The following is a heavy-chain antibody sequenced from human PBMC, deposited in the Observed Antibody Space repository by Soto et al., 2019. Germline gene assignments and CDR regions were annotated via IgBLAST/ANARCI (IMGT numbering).Heavy chain of an antibody. Sequence: GGSLRLSCAASGFTFSSYAMSWVRQAPGKGLEWVSAISGSGGSTYYADSVKGRFTISRDNSKNTLYLQMNSLRAEDTAVYYCGKDNDILTGYYYFDYWGQGTLVTVSS. V-gene: IGHV3-23*01. CDR2: ISGSGGST. J-gene: IGHJ4*02. CDR3: GKDNDILTGYYYFDY. CDR1: GFTFSSYA. D-gene: IGHD3-9*01.